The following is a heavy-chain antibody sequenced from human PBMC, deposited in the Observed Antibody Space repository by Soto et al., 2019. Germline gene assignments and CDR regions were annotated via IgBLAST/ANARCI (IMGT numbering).Heavy chain of an antibody. D-gene: IGHD1-1*01. V-gene: IGHV4-31*03. CDR1: GVSVSSGDYY. J-gene: IGHJ6*02. CDR3: ARDSGGNSENYYGLDV. Sequence: QVPLQESGPGLVKPSQTLSLSCNVYGVSVSSGDYYWSWIRQHAGGGLEWIGYIDRSGSTYYKPSLRGRVIMSVDTSTNQISLRLLSVTAADTAMYYCARDSGGNSENYYGLDVWGHGTTVSVSS. CDR2: IDRSGST.